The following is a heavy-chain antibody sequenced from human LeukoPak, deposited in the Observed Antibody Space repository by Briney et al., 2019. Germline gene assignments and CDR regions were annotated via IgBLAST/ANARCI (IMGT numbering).Heavy chain of an antibody. CDR2: INPNNGGT. D-gene: IGHD3-10*01. J-gene: IGHJ6*02. V-gene: IGHV1-2*02. CDR1: GYTFTGHY. CDR3: ARDLGDITMVRGVTNYGMDV. Sequence: ASVKVPCKASGYTFTGHYMHWVRQAPGQGLEWMGWINPNNGGTNYAQKFQGRVTMTRDTSISTAYMELSRLRSDDTAVYYCARDLGDITMVRGVTNYGMDVWGQGTTVTVSS.